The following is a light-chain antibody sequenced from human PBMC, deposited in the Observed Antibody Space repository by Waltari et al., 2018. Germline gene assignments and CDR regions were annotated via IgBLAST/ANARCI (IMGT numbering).Light chain of an antibody. V-gene: IGKV3-15*01. J-gene: IGKJ1*01. CDR3: QQYDNWLGT. Sequence: EIVMTQSPATLSVFQGERATLSRRASQSIRSNLAWYQHKPGQAPRLLIYGASTRATGIPARFSGSGSGTEFTLTISSLQSEDFAVYFCQQYDNWLGTFGQGTKVEIK. CDR1: QSIRSN. CDR2: GAS.